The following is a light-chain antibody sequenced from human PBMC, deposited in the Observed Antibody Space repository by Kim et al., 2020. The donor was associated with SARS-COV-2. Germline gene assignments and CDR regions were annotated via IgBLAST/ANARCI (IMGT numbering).Light chain of an antibody. J-gene: IGKJ1*01. CDR1: QSISSN. V-gene: IGKV3-15*01. Sequence: EIVMTQSPATVSVSPGERATLSCGASQSISSNLAWYQQKAGQPPRLLIYAASIRATGVPARFSGSGSGTDFTLTISSLQSEDFTVYYCQQSNDWPPTFGQGTKVDIK. CDR3: QQSNDWPPT. CDR2: AAS.